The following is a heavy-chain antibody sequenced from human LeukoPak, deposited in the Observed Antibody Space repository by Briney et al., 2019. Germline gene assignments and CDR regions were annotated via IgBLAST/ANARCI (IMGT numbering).Heavy chain of an antibody. Sequence: PGRALRLSCAASGFTFSSYCMHWVRQPAGKGLEGVAVIWYDGSKKYYADSVKGRFTISRDNYKNALSLQMNSLRAEDTAVYYGAKGKEGGIPAAGTVNTFDIWGQGTMVTVSS. V-gene: IGHV3-33*06. CDR1: GFTFSSYC. J-gene: IGHJ3*02. CDR3: AKGKEGGIPAAGTVNTFDI. D-gene: IGHD6-13*01. CDR2: IWYDGSKK.